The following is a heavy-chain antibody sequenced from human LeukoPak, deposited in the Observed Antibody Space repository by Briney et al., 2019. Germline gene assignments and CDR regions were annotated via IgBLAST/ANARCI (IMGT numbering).Heavy chain of an antibody. CDR1: GYTFTSYA. CDR3: ARDRKPIVVVPAAKYNWFDP. CDR2: INTNTGNP. Sequence: ASVTVSCTASGYTFTSYAMNWVRQAPGQGLEWMGWINTNTGNPTYAQGFTGRFVFSLDTSVSTAYLQISSLKAEDTAVYYCARDRKPIVVVPAAKYNWFDPWGQGTLVTVSS. D-gene: IGHD2-2*01. J-gene: IGHJ5*02. V-gene: IGHV7-4-1*02.